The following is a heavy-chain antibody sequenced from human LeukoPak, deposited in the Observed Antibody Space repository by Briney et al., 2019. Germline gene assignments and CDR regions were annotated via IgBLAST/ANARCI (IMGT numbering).Heavy chain of an antibody. V-gene: IGHV4-4*07. Sequence: SETLSLTCTVSGGSISSYYWSWIRQPAGKGLEWIGRIYTSGSTNYNPSLRSRVTMSVDTSKNQFSLKLSSVTAADTAVYYCARDLGYCSSTSYYTGVWWFDPWGQGTLVTVSS. CDR1: GGSISSYY. D-gene: IGHD2-2*02. CDR3: ARDLGYCSSTSYYTGVWWFDP. CDR2: IYTSGST. J-gene: IGHJ5*02.